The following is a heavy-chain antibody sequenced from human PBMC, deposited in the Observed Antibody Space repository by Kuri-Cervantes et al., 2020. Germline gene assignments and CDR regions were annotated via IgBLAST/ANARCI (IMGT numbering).Heavy chain of an antibody. Sequence: SETLSLTCTVSGGSISSYYWSWIRQPPGKGLEWIGYIYYSGSTNYKPSLKSRVTISVDTSKNQFSLKLSSVTAADTAVYYCARETRYCSSTSCYAGGRWFDPWGQGTLVTVSS. CDR3: ARETRYCSSTSCYAGGRWFDP. CDR1: GGSISSYY. V-gene: IGHV4-59*01. J-gene: IGHJ5*02. D-gene: IGHD2-2*01. CDR2: IYYSGST.